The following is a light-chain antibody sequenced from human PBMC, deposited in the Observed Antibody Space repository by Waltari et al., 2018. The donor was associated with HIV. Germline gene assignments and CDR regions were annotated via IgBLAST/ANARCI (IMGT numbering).Light chain of an antibody. CDR2: NSN. J-gene: IGLJ3*02. Sequence: QSVLTQPPSAPGTPGQRIILSCSGSSSNIGSDAVYWYQQVPGTAPKLLIFNSNRRPSGVPDRFSASKSGTSASLAISGLQSDDEADYYCATWDHELDSWVFGGGTKLTVL. V-gene: IGLV1-44*01. CDR3: ATWDHELDSWV. CDR1: SSNIGSDA.